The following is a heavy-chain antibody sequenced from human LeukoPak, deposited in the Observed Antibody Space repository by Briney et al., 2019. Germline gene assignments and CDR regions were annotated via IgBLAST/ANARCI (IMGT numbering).Heavy chain of an antibody. CDR1: GGSISSYY. CDR3: ARGSGGDYAVQYLDL. CDR2: IYHSGST. J-gene: IGHJ2*01. Sequence: SETLSLTCTVSGGSISSYYGSWIRQPPGKGLEWIGYIYHSGSTYYNPALKSRVTISVDRSQNQFSLKLSSLPATGRAVYYCARGSGGDYAVQYLDLWGRGTRVSVSS. V-gene: IGHV4-59*12. D-gene: IGHD4-17*01.